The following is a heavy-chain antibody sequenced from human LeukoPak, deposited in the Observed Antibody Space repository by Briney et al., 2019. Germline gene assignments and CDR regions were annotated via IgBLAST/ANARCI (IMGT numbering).Heavy chain of an antibody. CDR1: GFTLSNYA. J-gene: IGHJ4*02. D-gene: IGHD2-21*02. V-gene: IGHV3-23*01. Sequence: GGSLSLSCVASGFTLSNYAMSWVRQAPGKRPEWLSVIGGSGGNTHYADSVKGRFTISRDTSKNMLYLQIDSLTADDTAIYYCARRTITGGGDCLDYWRQGTLISVSS. CDR2: IGGSGGNT. CDR3: ARRTITGGGDCLDY.